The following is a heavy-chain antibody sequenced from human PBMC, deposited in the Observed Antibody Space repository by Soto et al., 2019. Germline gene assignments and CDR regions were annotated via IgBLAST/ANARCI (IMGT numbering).Heavy chain of an antibody. D-gene: IGHD2-21*01. CDR3: ARDPPDSSATGVIDY. CDR2: ISYDVNNK. J-gene: IGHJ4*02. Sequence: QVQLVESGGGVVQPGRSLRLSCAASGFTFSSYVMHWVRQAPGKGLEWVAVISYDVNNKYYADSVKGRFTISRDNSKNTLYLQMNSLRAEDTAVYYCARDPPDSSATGVIDYWGQGTLVTVSS. V-gene: IGHV3-30-3*01. CDR1: GFTFSSYV.